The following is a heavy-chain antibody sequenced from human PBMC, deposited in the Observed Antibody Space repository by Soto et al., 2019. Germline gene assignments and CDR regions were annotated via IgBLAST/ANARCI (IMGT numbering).Heavy chain of an antibody. V-gene: IGHV3-72*01. CDR3: AREEANDFWSGYYREDAFDI. CDR2: ARNKANSYTT. CDR1: GFTFSDHY. J-gene: IGHJ3*02. Sequence: PGGSLRLSCAASGFTFSDHYMDWVRQAPGKGLEWVGRARNKANSYTTEYAASVKGRFTISRDDSKNSLYLQMNSLKTEDTAVYYCAREEANDFWSGYYREDAFDIWGQGTMVTVSS. D-gene: IGHD3-3*01.